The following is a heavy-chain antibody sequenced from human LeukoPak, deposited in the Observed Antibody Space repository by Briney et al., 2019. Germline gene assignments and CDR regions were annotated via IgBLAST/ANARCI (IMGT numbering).Heavy chain of an antibody. CDR3: AREDASGFDL. J-gene: IGHJ2*01. CDR2: IGSPGDT. V-gene: IGHV3-13*01. Sequence: GGSLRLSCAASGCTFSVYDMHWVRQATGKGLEWVSAIGSPGDTYYPGSVKGRFTISRENAKNSLYLQMNRLRGGDTAVYYCAREDASGFDLWGRGTLVIVSS. D-gene: IGHD3-10*01. CDR1: GCTFSVYD.